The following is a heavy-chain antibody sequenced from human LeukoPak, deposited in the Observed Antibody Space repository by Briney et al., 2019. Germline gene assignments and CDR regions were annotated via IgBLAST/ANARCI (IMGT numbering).Heavy chain of an antibody. CDR3: ARYSNSGPIEY. CDR2: IKQDGSEK. CDR1: GLTFNSHS. Sequence: GGSLRLSCVASGLTFNSHSMSWVRQAPGKGLEWVANIKQDGSEKHYGDSVRGRFTISRDNAKNSLYLQMSSLGVDDTAVYYCARYSNSGPIEYWGQGTLVTVSS. D-gene: IGHD2-15*01. J-gene: IGHJ4*02. V-gene: IGHV3-7*01.